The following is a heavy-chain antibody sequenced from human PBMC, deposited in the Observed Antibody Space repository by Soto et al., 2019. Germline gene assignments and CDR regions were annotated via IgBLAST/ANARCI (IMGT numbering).Heavy chain of an antibody. V-gene: IGHV3-23*01. CDR3: AKDSIGDYYDRGGYYRHRDDY. CDR2: ITGGGGGT. Sequence: EVQLLESGGGLVQPGGSLRLSCAASGFTFSSYAMSWVRQAPGKGLEWVSAITGGGGGTYYANSVKGRFTISRDNSKYTLYLQLNSLRAEDTAVYYCAKDSIGDYYDRGGYYRHRDDYWGQGTLVTVSS. J-gene: IGHJ4*02. CDR1: GFTFSSYA. D-gene: IGHD3-22*01.